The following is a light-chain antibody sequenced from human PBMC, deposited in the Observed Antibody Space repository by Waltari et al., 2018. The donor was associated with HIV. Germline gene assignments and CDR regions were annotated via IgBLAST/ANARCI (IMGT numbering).Light chain of an antibody. J-gene: IGLJ3*02. V-gene: IGLV2-14*03. CDR2: DVN. CDR3: NSYTISSTWM. Sequence: QSALTQPASVSGSPGQSITISCTGTSNNVGTYNCVSWYQHPPGKAPKLIIYDVNSRPSGVSSRFSVSKSVSTASLTIAGLQDEDGAYYYCNSYTISSTWMFGGGTKLTVL. CDR1: SNNVGTYNC.